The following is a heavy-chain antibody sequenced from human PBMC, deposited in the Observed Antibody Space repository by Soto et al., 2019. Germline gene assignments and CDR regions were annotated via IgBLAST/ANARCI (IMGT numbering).Heavy chain of an antibody. V-gene: IGHV4-34*01. Sequence: SETLSLTCAVCGGSFSGYDCSWIRQPPWKGLEWIGEINHSGSTNYNPSLKSRVTISVDTSKNQFSLRLSSVTAADTAVYYCARGSRYVLLFDYWGQRTLVAVSS. D-gene: IGHD5-12*01. J-gene: IGHJ4*02. CDR1: GGSFSGYD. CDR3: ARGSRYVLLFDY. CDR2: INHSGST.